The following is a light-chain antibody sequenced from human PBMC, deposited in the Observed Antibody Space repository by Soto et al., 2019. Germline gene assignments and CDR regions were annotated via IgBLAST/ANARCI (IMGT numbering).Light chain of an antibody. Sequence: DIQMTQSPSTLSASVGDRVTITCRASQSISTWLAWYQQKPGKAPKLLIYKASNLEDGVPSRFSGSGSGTEITITIRSLQPDDFATYYCQQYNTYPLTFGGGTTVEIK. CDR3: QQYNTYPLT. V-gene: IGKV1-5*03. CDR2: KAS. CDR1: QSISTW. J-gene: IGKJ4*01.